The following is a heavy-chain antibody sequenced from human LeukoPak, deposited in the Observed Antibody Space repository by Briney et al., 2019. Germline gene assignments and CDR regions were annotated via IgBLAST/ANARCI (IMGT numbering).Heavy chain of an antibody. D-gene: IGHD6-13*01. Sequence: PGGSLRLSCVVSGFTFSSYGFHWVRQAPGKGLEWVAGISYDGSNEFYADSVKGRFTISRDNPKNTLYLQMNSLRGEDTAVYYCARNFGPYSRNWYSEDYWGQGTLVTVSS. CDR3: ARNFGPYSRNWYSEDY. CDR2: ISYDGSNE. V-gene: IGHV3-30*03. J-gene: IGHJ4*02. CDR1: GFTFSSYG.